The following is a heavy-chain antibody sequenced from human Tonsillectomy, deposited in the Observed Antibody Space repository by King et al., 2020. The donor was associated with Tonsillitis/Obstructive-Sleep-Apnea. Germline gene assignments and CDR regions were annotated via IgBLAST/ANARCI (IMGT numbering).Heavy chain of an antibody. Sequence: VQLVESGGGLVQPGGSLRLSCAASGFTFSSYVMHWVRQAPGKGLDYVSAIRSNGGSTYYANSVKGRFIISRDNSKNTLYLQMGSLRAEDMAVYYCVRVHSMGYSAGLIHPEDYYFADWGPGILVTVAS. J-gene: IGHJ4*02. CDR3: VRVHSMGYSAGLIHPEDYYFAD. V-gene: IGHV3-64*01. CDR1: GFTFSSYV. CDR2: IRSNGGST. D-gene: IGHD3-22*01.